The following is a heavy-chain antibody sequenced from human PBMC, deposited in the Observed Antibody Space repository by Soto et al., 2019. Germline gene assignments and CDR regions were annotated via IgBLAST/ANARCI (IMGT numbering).Heavy chain of an antibody. CDR1: GGSFSGYY. D-gene: IGHD3-3*01. Sequence: TSETLSLTCAVYGGSFSGYYWSWIRQPPGKGLEWIGEINHSGSTNYNPSLKSRVTISVDTSKNQFSLKLSSVTAADTAVYYCARAPRITIFGVVINYGMDVWGQGTTVTVSS. V-gene: IGHV4-34*01. CDR2: INHSGST. J-gene: IGHJ6*02. CDR3: ARAPRITIFGVVINYGMDV.